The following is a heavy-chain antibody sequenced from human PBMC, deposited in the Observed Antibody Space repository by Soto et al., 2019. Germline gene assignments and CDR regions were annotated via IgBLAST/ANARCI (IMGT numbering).Heavy chain of an antibody. J-gene: IGHJ6*01. CDR1: GGSISSSSYY. CDR3: ARVHIVLVPAASYGMDV. D-gene: IGHD2-2*01. V-gene: IGHV4-61*01. Sequence: SETLSLTCTVSGGSISSSSYYWSWIRQPPGKGLEWIGYIYYSGSTNYNPSLKSRVTISVDTSKNQFSLKLSSVTAADTAVYYCARVHIVLVPAASYGMDVWGQGTTVTVSS. CDR2: IYYSGST.